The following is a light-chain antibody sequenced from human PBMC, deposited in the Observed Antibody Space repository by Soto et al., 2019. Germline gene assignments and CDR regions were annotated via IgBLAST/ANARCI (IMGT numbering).Light chain of an antibody. V-gene: IGKV1-5*01. CDR3: QQYNSYSGYT. CDR1: QRISRW. CDR2: DAS. Sequence: DIQMTQSPSTLSASVGDRVTITCRASQRISRWLAWYQQKPGKAPKFLIYDASNLQSGVPSRFSGSGSGTEFTLTISSLQPADFATYYCQQYNSYSGYTFGQGTKLEIK. J-gene: IGKJ2*01.